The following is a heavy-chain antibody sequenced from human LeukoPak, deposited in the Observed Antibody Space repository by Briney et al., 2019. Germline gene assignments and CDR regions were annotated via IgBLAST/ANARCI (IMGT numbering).Heavy chain of an antibody. D-gene: IGHD3-22*01. CDR2: VYPGDSDT. Sequence: GESLKISCEASGYTFSNYWIGWVRQVPGQGLEWVAFVYPGDSDTRYSPSFQGQVTISADKSISTAYLQWSSLKASDTAMYYCARKLGPNYFDSSAFDYWGQGTLVTVSS. CDR1: GYTFSNYW. CDR3: ARKLGPNYFDSSAFDY. J-gene: IGHJ4*02. V-gene: IGHV5-51*01.